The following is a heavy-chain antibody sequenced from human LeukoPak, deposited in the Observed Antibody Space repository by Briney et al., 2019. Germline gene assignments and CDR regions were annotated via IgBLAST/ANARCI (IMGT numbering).Heavy chain of an antibody. CDR1: GFTFSSYE. J-gene: IGHJ6*02. Sequence: PGGSLRLSCAASGFTFSSYEMNWVRQAPGKGLEWVSYISSSGSTIYYADSVKGRFTISRDNAKNSLYLQMNSLRAEDTAVHYCSTGSAAYYYYGVDVWGQGTTVTVSS. CDR2: ISSSGSTI. V-gene: IGHV3-48*03. CDR3: STGSAAYYYYGVDV. D-gene: IGHD2-15*01.